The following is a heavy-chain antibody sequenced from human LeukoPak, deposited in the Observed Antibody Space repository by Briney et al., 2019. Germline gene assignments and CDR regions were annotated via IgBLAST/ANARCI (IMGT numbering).Heavy chain of an antibody. CDR3: ARVASPDWSLFDD. CDR1: GVSISSSSYH. Sequence: SSETLSLTCTVSGVSISSSSYHWDWIRQPPGKGLEWIGSIYDNGSTYYNPSLKSRLSMSVDTSKNQFSLKLTSLTAADTAVYYCARVASPDWSLFDDWGQGTPVTVSS. V-gene: IGHV4-39*07. D-gene: IGHD3-9*01. J-gene: IGHJ4*02. CDR2: IYDNGST.